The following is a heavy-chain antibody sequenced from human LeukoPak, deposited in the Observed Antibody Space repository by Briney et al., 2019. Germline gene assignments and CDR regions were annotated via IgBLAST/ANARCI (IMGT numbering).Heavy chain of an antibody. J-gene: IGHJ4*02. CDR1: GFTFSSYA. CDR2: ISYDGSNK. Sequence: GGSLRLSCAASGFTFSSYAMHWVRQAPGKGLEWVAVISYDGSNKYYADSVKGRFTISRDNSKNTLYLQMNSLRAEDTAVYYCAKRDYWGQGTLVTVSS. CDR3: AKRDY. V-gene: IGHV3-30*04.